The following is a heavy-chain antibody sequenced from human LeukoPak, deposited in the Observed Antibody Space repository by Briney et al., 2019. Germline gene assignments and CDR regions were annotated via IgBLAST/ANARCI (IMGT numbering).Heavy chain of an antibody. V-gene: IGHV3-21*01. CDR2: ISGSSGNT. Sequence: PGGSLRLSCAASGFTFSSYAMNWVRQAPGKGLEWVSGISGSSGNTYYADSVKGRFTVSRDNAKNSLYLQMNSLRAEDTAVYYCARDPSSGWYLKGWFDPWGQGTLVTVSS. CDR3: ARDPSSGWYLKGWFDP. CDR1: GFTFSSYA. D-gene: IGHD6-19*01. J-gene: IGHJ5*02.